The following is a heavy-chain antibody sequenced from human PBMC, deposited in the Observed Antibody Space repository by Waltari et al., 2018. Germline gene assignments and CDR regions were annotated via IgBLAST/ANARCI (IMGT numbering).Heavy chain of an antibody. Sequence: EVQLVESGGGLVKPGGSLRLSCAASGFTFSSYSMNWVRQAPGKGLEWVSSMSSSSSYIYYADSVKGRFTISRDNAKNSLDLQMNSLRAEDTAVYYCARGGGSRDYDYWGQGTLVTVSS. CDR2: MSSSSSYI. CDR1: GFTFSSYS. CDR3: ARGGGSRDYDY. V-gene: IGHV3-21*01. D-gene: IGHD1-26*01. J-gene: IGHJ4*02.